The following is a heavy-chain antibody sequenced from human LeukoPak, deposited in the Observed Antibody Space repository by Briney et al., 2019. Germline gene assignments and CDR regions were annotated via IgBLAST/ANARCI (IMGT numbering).Heavy chain of an antibody. J-gene: IGHJ4*02. CDR2: IIPIFGTA. Sequence: PSVKVSCKASGYTFTSYDINWVRQATGQGLEWMGGIIPIFGTANYAQKLQGRVTMTTHTSTSLAYMQLRCLRSDDTAVYYCARDLDYDILTGYYRGSDYWGQGTLVTVSS. V-gene: IGHV1-69*05. CDR3: ARDLDYDILTGYYRGSDY. D-gene: IGHD3-9*01. CDR1: GYTFTSYD.